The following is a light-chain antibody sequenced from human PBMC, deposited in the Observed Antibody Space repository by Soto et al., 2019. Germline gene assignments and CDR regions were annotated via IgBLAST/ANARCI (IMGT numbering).Light chain of an antibody. Sequence: EVVLTQSPGTPSLSPGERATLSCRASQSVSSSYLAWYQQKPGQAPRLLIYGASSRATGIPDRFSGSGSGTDFTLTISRLEPEDFAVFYCQQRSNWPITFGQGTRLEIK. CDR2: GAS. CDR1: QSVSSSY. J-gene: IGKJ5*01. CDR3: QQRSNWPIT. V-gene: IGKV3D-20*02.